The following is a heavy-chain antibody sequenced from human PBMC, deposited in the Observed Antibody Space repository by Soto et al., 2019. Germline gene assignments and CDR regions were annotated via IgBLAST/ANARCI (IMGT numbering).Heavy chain of an antibody. D-gene: IGHD3-10*02. CDR3: ARHDSGTMSVTPY. CDR2: IYYSGST. V-gene: IGHV4-39*01. J-gene: IGHJ4*02. Sequence: QLQLQESGPGLVKPSETLSLTCTVSGGSISSSSYYWGWIRQPPGKGLEWIGSIYYSGSTYYNPSPTSRATISVDTSKNQFSLKLSSVTAADTAVYYCARHDSGTMSVTPYWGQGTLVTVSS. CDR1: GGSISSSSYY.